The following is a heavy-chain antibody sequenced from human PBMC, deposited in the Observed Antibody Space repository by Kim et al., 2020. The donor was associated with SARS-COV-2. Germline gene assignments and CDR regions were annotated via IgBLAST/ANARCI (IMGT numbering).Heavy chain of an antibody. J-gene: IGHJ6*02. CDR1: GYTFTSYA. V-gene: IGHV1-3*01. D-gene: IGHD6-13*01. CDR3: ARWGVHGSSWYIWDYGMDV. Sequence: ASVKVSCKASGYTFTSYAMHWVRQAPGQRLEWMGWINAGNGNTKYSQKFQGRVTITRDTSASTAYMELSSLRSEDTAVYYCARWGVHGSSWYIWDYGMDVWGQGTTVTVSS. CDR2: INAGNGNT.